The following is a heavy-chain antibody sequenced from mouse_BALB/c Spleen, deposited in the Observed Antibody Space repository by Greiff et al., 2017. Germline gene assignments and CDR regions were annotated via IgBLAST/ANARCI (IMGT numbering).Heavy chain of an antibody. D-gene: IGHD1-2*01. J-gene: IGHJ3*01. V-gene: IGHV1-69*02. CDR3: ARATATVPFAY. Sequence: QVQLQQSGAELVQPGASVKLSCKASGYTFTSYWMHWVKQRPGQGLEWIGEIDPSDSYTNYNQKFKGKATLTVDKSSSTAYMQLSSLTSEDSAVYYCARATATVPFAYWGQGTLVTVSA. CDR2: IDPSDSYT. CDR1: GYTFTSYW.